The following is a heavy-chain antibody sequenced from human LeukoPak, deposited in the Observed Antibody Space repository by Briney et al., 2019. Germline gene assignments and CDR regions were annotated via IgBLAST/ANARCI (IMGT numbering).Heavy chain of an antibody. Sequence: GASVKVSCKASGYTFTNFAMHCVPQAPGQTIEWLAWIHPANGYTRYSQQFQDRVTVTSDTSAAKAYMELSSLRSEDKAVYYCAIRDGHTDRGGQGTLVTVSS. D-gene: IGHD5-24*01. CDR1: GYTFTNFA. V-gene: IGHV1-3*03. CDR2: IHPANGYT. J-gene: IGHJ5*02. CDR3: AIRDGHTDR.